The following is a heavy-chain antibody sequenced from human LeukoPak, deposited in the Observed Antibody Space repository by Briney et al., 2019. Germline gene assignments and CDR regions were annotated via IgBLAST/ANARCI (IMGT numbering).Heavy chain of an antibody. CDR2: IYTRGST. J-gene: IGHJ4*02. V-gene: IGHV4-61*02. CDR1: GGSISSRSYY. D-gene: IGHD5-18*01. Sequence: SETLSLTCTVSGGSISSRSYYWSWIRQPAGKGLEWIGRIYTRGSTNYNPSLKSRVTISVDTSKNQFSLKLSSVTAADTAVYYCAREVPYTLEVDYWGQGTLVTVSS. CDR3: AREVPYTLEVDY.